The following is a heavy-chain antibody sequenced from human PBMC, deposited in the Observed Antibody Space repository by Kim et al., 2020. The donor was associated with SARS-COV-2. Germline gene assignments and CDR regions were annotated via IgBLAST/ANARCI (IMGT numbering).Heavy chain of an antibody. CDR2: IYYSGST. V-gene: IGHV4-59*01. CDR3: ARDRGDSSSWYHDAFDI. CDR1: GGSISSYY. Sequence: SETLSLTCTVSGGSISSYYWSWIRQPPGKGLEWIGYIYYSGSTNYNPSLKSRVTISVDTSKNQFSLKLSSVTAADTAVYYFARDRGDSSSWYHDAFDIWGQGTMVTVSS. J-gene: IGHJ3*02. D-gene: IGHD6-13*01.